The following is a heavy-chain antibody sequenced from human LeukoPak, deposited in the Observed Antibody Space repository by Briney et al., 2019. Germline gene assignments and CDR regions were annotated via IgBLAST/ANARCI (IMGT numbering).Heavy chain of an antibody. J-gene: IGHJ4*02. D-gene: IGHD6-13*01. CDR2: ISGSGDST. Sequence: GGSLRLSCAASGFTFSNYAMRWVRQAPGKGLEWVSGISGSGDSTYYADSVKGRFTISRDNSKNTLYLQMNSLRAEDTAVYYCARGGPAAGRFDYWGQGTLVTVSS. CDR3: ARGGPAAGRFDY. CDR1: GFTFSNYA. V-gene: IGHV3-23*01.